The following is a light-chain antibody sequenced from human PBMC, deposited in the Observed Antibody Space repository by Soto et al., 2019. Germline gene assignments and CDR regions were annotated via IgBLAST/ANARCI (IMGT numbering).Light chain of an antibody. Sequence: EKVMTQSPATLSVSPGERATLSCRASQNLTSSLVWYQQKPGQAPRLVIYDASNRATGIPDRFSGSGSGTEFTLTINSLEPEDSAVYYCQQRSTWPRTFGGGPRWIS. J-gene: IGKJ4*01. CDR1: QNLTSS. V-gene: IGKV3-11*01. CDR2: DAS. CDR3: QQRSTWPRT.